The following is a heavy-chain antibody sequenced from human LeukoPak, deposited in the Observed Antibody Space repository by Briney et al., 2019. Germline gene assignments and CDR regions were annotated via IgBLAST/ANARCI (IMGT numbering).Heavy chain of an antibody. V-gene: IGHV3-33*01. D-gene: IGHD3-22*01. CDR2: IWYDGSNK. Sequence: PGGSLRLSCAASGFTFRNHGMHWVRQAPGKGLEWVAVIWYDGSNKYYADSVKGRFTISRDNSKNTLYLQMNSLRAEDTAVYYCARGEFDYDGYFDYWGQGTLVTVSS. CDR3: ARGEFDYDGYFDY. CDR1: GFTFRNHG. J-gene: IGHJ4*02.